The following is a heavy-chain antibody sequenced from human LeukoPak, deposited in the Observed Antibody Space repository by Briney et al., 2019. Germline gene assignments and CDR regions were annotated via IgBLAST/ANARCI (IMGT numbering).Heavy chain of an antibody. D-gene: IGHD3-16*01. V-gene: IGHV3-30*04. CDR2: ISYDGSQN. J-gene: IGHJ6*03. CDR3: ARDGGYSSHYYYYYMDV. CDR1: GFTFSSYA. Sequence: PGGSLRLSCAASGFTFSSYAMHWVRQTPGKGLEWVAVISYDGSQNYYADSVKGRFTFSRDNSKNTLYLQMNSLRTEDTAVYYCARDGGYSSHYYYYYMDVWGKGTTVTVSS.